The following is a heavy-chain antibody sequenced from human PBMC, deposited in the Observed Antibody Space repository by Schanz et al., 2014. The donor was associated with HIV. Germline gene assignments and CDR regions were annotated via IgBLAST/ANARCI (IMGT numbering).Heavy chain of an antibody. J-gene: IGHJ6*02. CDR3: AKAGGGPSPSYYGMDV. D-gene: IGHD3-10*01. Sequence: QVQLVESGGGVVQPGRSLRLSCAASGFTFSSYGMHWVRQAPGKGLDWVAIIWYDGSNKYYGDSVKGRFTISRDNSKNTVYLQMNSLRAEDTAVYYCAKAGGGPSPSYYGMDVWGQGTTVTVSS. CDR1: GFTFSSYG. V-gene: IGHV3-33*06. CDR2: IWYDGSNK.